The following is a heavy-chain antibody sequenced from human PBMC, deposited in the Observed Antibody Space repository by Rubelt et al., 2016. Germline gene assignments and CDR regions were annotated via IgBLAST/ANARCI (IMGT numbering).Heavy chain of an antibody. V-gene: IGHV1-8*02. J-gene: IGHJ4*02. CDR1: GYTFTSYY. D-gene: IGHD2-15*01. CDR3: ARLGCSGGSCYLIEVDY. Sequence: QVQLVQSGAEVKKPGASVKVSCKASGYTFTSYYMHWVRQAPGQGLEWMGWMNPNSGNTGYAQKFQGRVTMTRNTSISTADMELSSLRSEDTAVYYCARLGCSGGSCYLIEVDYWGQGTLVTVSS. CDR2: MNPNSGNT.